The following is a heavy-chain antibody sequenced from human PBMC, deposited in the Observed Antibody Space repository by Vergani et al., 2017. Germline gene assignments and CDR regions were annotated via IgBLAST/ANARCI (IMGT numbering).Heavy chain of an antibody. CDR3: ARDSVITGTTFDYYYGMDV. CDR1: GGSVSSGSYY. J-gene: IGHJ6*02. Sequence: QVQLQESGPGLVKPSETLSLTCTVSGGSVSSGSYYWSWIRQPAGKGLEWIGYIYYSGSTNYNPSLKSRVTISVDTSKNQFSLKLSSVTAADTAVYYCARDSVITGTTFDYYYGMDVWGQGTTVTVSS. D-gene: IGHD1-7*01. CDR2: IYYSGST. V-gene: IGHV4-61*10.